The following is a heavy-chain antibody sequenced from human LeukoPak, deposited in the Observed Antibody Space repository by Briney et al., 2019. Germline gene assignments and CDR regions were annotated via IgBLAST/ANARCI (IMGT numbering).Heavy chain of an antibody. CDR1: GFTFSSYS. V-gene: IGHV3-21*01. D-gene: IGHD4-23*01. CDR3: ARESFVAVTPALDY. J-gene: IGHJ4*02. Sequence: PGGSLRLSCAASGFTFSSYSMNWVRQAPGKGLEWASSISSSSSYIYYADSVKGRFTISRDNTKNSLYLQMNSLRAEDTAVYYCARESFVAVTPALDYWGQGTLVIVSS. CDR2: ISSSSSYI.